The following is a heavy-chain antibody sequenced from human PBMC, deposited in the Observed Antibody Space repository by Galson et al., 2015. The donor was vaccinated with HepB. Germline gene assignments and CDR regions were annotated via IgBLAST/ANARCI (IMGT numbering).Heavy chain of an antibody. V-gene: IGHV3-33*01. CDR2: IWYDGSNK. CDR3: ARDLSTSSRWGYFDH. J-gene: IGHJ4*02. CDR1: GFTFSSYG. Sequence: SLRLSCAASGFTFSSYGMHWVRQAPGKGLEWVAVIWYDGSNKYYADSVKGRFSISRDNAKNSLYLQMDSLRAEDTAVYYCARDLSTSSRWGYFDHWGQGALVTVSS. D-gene: IGHD2-2*01.